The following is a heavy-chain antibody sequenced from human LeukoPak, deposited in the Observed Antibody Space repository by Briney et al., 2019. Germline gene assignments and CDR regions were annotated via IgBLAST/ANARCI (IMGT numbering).Heavy chain of an antibody. J-gene: IGHJ4*02. V-gene: IGHV3-21*01. CDR1: GFTFSSYS. CDR2: ISSSSSYI. Sequence: GGSLRLSCAASGFTFSSYSMNWVRQAPGKGLEWVSSISSSSSYIYYADSVKGRFTISRDNAKNSLYLQMNSLRAEDTAVYYCARSYSSSWKDYFDYWGQGTLVTVSS. D-gene: IGHD6-13*01. CDR3: ARSYSSSWKDYFDY.